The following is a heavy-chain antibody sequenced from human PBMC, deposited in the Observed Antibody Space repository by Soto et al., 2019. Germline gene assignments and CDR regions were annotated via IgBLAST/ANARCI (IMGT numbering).Heavy chain of an antibody. CDR3: ASAYCSGGSCSYYYYGMDV. D-gene: IGHD2-15*01. CDR2: ISSSSSYI. V-gene: IGHV3-21*01. J-gene: IGHJ6*02. Sequence: LRLSCAASGFTFSSYSMNWVRQAPGKGLEWVSSISSSSSYIYYADSVKGRYTISRDNAKNSLYLQMNSLRAEDTAVYYCASAYCSGGSCSYYYYGMDVWGQGTTVTVSS. CDR1: GFTFSSYS.